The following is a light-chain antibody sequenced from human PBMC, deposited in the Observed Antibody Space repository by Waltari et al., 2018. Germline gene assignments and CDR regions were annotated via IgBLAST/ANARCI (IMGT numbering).Light chain of an antibody. CDR2: GAS. Sequence: IVLTQSPVTLSLSPGERASLSCRASQSVSSSLAWYQQKPGQAPRLLIFGASSRATGIPDRFSGTGSGTDFTLTISSLEPEDFAVYYCQQYSNWPLTFGGGTKVEIK. CDR1: QSVSSS. V-gene: IGKV3-15*01. CDR3: QQYSNWPLT. J-gene: IGKJ4*01.